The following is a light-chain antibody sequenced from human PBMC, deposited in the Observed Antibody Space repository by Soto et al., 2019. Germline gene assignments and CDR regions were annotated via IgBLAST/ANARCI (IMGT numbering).Light chain of an antibody. Sequence: EIVMTQSPATLSVSPGERATLSCRASKSVSSNFAWDQQKPGQAPRLLISGASTRATVSPARFSGSGSGTEFTLTISRLPSEEFAVYYFQEYNNWTWYTFGQGTKLEFK. CDR1: KSVSSN. V-gene: IGKV3-15*01. J-gene: IGKJ2*01. CDR3: QEYNNWTWYT. CDR2: GAS.